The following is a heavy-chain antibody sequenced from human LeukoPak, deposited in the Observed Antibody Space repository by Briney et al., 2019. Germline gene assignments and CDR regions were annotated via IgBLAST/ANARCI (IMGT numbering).Heavy chain of an antibody. D-gene: IGHD5-24*01. CDR1: GYTLTELS. CDR3: ATLRGRDGYNIPIDY. Sequence: GASVKVSCKGSGYTLTELSMRWVRQAPGKGLEWMGGFDPEDGETIYAQKFQGRVTMTEDTSTDTAYMELSSLRSEDTAVYYCATLRGRDGYNIPIDYWGQGTLVTVSS. CDR2: FDPEDGET. V-gene: IGHV1-24*01. J-gene: IGHJ4*02.